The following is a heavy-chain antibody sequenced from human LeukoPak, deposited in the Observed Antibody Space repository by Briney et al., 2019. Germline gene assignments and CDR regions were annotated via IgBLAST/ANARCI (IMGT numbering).Heavy chain of an antibody. D-gene: IGHD3-22*01. J-gene: IGHJ4*02. V-gene: IGHV3-23*01. CDR2: ICNSGGCT. Sequence: GGSLRLSCAASGFTFSYYAMIWVRQAPGKGLEWVSAICNSGGCTYYADSVKGRFTISRDNSKNTLYLQVNSLRAEDTAVYYCAKIHPKVVTIGYFDYWGQGTLVTVSS. CDR1: GFTFSYYA. CDR3: AKIHPKVVTIGYFDY.